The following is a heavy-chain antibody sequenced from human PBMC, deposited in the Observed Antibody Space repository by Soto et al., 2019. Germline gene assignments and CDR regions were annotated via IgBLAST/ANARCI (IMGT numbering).Heavy chain of an antibody. D-gene: IGHD2-8*01. V-gene: IGHV1-18*01. CDR1: GYTFTRYG. CDR3: AKNGPLPYYYSGMDV. CDR2: ISGYNGDT. J-gene: IGHJ6*02. Sequence: QGQLVQSGPEVKKPGASVKVSCKASGYTFTRYGISWVRQAPGQGLEWMGWISGYNGDTNYAQKVQGRVTMTIATSTSTAYMELRSLTSDDTAIYYCAKNGPLPYYYSGMDVWGQGTTVTVSS.